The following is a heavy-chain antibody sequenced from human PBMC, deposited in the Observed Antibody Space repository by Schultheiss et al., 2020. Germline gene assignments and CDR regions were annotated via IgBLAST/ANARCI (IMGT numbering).Heavy chain of an antibody. CDR1: GFTFSSYG. CDR2: IWYDGSNK. J-gene: IGHJ5*02. D-gene: IGHD4-23*01. V-gene: IGHV3-33*06. CDR3: VKGGKVVTNWFDP. Sequence: GGSLRLSCAASGFTFSSYGMHWVRQAPGKGLEWVAVIWYDGSNKYYADSVKGRFTISRDNSKNTLYLQMNSLRAEDTAVYYCVKGGKVVTNWFDPWGQGTLVTVSS.